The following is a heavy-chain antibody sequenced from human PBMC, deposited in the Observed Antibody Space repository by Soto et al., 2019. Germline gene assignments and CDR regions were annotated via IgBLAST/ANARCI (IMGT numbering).Heavy chain of an antibody. Sequence: EVHLVESGGDLVQPGGSLKLSCAASEFTFSGSMLNWVRQASGRGLEWIGHIRSRADSYATAYAASVNGRFTISRDDSKNTAYLQMNSLKTEDTAVYYCAIRDYWGQGTLVTVSS. CDR1: EFTFSGSM. J-gene: IGHJ4*02. CDR3: AIRDY. V-gene: IGHV3-73*01. CDR2: IRSRADSYAT.